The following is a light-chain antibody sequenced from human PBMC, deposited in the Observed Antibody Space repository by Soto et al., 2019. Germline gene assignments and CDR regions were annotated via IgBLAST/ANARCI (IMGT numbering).Light chain of an antibody. V-gene: IGLV2-14*01. J-gene: IGLJ2*01. Sequence: QSALTQPASVSGSPGQSITISCTGTSSDVGSYNYVSWYQQHPGKAPTLMSYEVRNRPSGVSDRFSGSKSGKTASLTIFGLQAEDEADSYCSSYTTSTTQVFGGGTKLTVL. CDR2: EVR. CDR1: SSDVGSYNY. CDR3: SSYTTSTTQV.